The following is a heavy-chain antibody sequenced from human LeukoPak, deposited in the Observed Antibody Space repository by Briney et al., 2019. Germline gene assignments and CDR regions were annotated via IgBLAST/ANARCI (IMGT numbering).Heavy chain of an antibody. CDR1: GYSFTDYY. Sequence: ASVKVSCKTSGYSFTDYYMHWVRQAPGQGLEWMGWINPNSGGTSAAQKFQGRVTMTRDTSITTVYMEVSWLTSDDTAIYYCARADRLHGGPYLIGPWGQGTLVTVSS. D-gene: IGHD2-21*01. CDR2: INPNSGGT. CDR3: ARADRLHGGPYLIGP. J-gene: IGHJ5*02. V-gene: IGHV1-2*02.